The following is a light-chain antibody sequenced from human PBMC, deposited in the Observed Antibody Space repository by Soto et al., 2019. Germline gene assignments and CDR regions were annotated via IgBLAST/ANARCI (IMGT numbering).Light chain of an antibody. CDR2: WAS. V-gene: IGKV4-1*01. Sequence: DIVMTQSPDSLAVSLGERDTINCKSSQSVLYSSNNKNYLAWYQQKPGQPPKLLIYWASTRESGVPDRFSGSGSVTDFTLTISSLQAEDVAVYYCQQYFRPWTFGQGTKVEIK. J-gene: IGKJ1*01. CDR3: QQYFRPWT. CDR1: QSVLYSSNNKNY.